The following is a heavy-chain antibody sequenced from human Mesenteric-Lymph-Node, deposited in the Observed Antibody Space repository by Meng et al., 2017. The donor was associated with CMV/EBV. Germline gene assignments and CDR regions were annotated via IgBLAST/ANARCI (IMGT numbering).Heavy chain of an antibody. J-gene: IGHJ5*02. D-gene: IGHD5-18*01. Sequence: GESLKISCAASGFTFSSYAMSWVRQAPGKGLEWVSSISDSGGSTYYADSVKGRFTISRDNSNNTLYLQMNSLRAEDTAVYHCAKRDTTSAWGQGTLVTVSS. CDR1: GFTFSSYA. CDR2: ISDSGGST. V-gene: IGHV3-23*01. CDR3: AKRDTTSA.